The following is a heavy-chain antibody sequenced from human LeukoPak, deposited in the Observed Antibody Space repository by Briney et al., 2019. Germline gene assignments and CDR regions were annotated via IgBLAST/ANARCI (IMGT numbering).Heavy chain of an antibody. CDR2: ISGSGGST. V-gene: IGHV3-23*01. CDR3: GRGHRFCSRGNCNSPVDY. J-gene: IGHJ4*02. Sequence: PGGSLRRSCAASGFTFSNYAMSWVRQAPGKGLEWVSSISGSGGSTYYADSVKGRFTISRDNSKNTLYLQMNSLRAEDTAVYYCGRGHRFCSRGNCNSPVDYWGQGTLVTVSS. D-gene: IGHD2-15*01. CDR1: GFTFSNYA.